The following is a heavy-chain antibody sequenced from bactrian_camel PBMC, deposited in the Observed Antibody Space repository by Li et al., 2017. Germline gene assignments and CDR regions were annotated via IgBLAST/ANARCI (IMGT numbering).Heavy chain of an antibody. CDR3: KKGLAPTQSVCLRRLG. D-gene: IGHD3*01. CDR2: MNTADGTT. Sequence: DVQLVESGGGLVQPGGSLRLSCTASGFTDSTIHMSWVRQAPGKGLEWVSTMNTADGTTWSADSVKGRFTGSRDNTKNILYLQMNNLKPEDTAVYYCKKGLAPTQSVCLRRLGRGQGTQVTVS. V-gene: IGHV3S40*01. J-gene: IGHJ4*01. CDR1: GFTDSTIH.